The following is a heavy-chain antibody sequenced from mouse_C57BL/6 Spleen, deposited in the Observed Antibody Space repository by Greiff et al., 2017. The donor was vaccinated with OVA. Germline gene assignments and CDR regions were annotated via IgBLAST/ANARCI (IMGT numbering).Heavy chain of an antibody. Sequence: VQLQQSGAELARPGASVKLSCKASGYTFTSYGISWVKQRTGQGLEWIGEIYPRSGNTYYNEKFKGKATLTADKSSSTAYMELRSLTSEDSAVYFCARSSGSSPNWYFDVWGTGTTVTVSS. CDR3: ARSSGSSPNWYFDV. CDR2: IYPRSGNT. V-gene: IGHV1-81*01. J-gene: IGHJ1*03. CDR1: GYTFTSYG. D-gene: IGHD1-1*01.